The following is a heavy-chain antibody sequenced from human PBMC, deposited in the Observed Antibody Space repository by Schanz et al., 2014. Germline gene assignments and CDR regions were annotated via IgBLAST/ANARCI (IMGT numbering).Heavy chain of an antibody. D-gene: IGHD3-22*01. V-gene: IGHV3-23*01. J-gene: IGHJ4*02. Sequence: EMQLLESGGGLIQPGGSLRLSCAASGFTFSTHAMSWVRQAPGKGLEWVIVISGSGGSTYYADSVRGRFTMSRDNSKNTVHLQMSSLRVEDTAVYYCARVDSSGYFFDNWGQGTRVTVSS. CDR2: ISGSGGST. CDR3: ARVDSSGYFFDN. CDR1: GFTFSTHA.